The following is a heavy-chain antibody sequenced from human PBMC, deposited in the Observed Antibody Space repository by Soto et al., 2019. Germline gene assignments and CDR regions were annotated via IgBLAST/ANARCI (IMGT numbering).Heavy chain of an antibody. Sequence: QLQLQDSGSGLVKPSQTLSLTCAVSGGSISSGGYSWSWIRQPPGKGLEWIGYIYHSGSTYYNPSLKSRVTISVDRSKNQCSRKLSSVTAADTAVYYCDRAGGWGAVAADYWGQGTLVTVSS. CDR3: DRAGGWGAVAADY. CDR1: GGSISSGGYS. CDR2: IYHSGST. D-gene: IGHD6-19*01. J-gene: IGHJ4*02. V-gene: IGHV4-30-2*01.